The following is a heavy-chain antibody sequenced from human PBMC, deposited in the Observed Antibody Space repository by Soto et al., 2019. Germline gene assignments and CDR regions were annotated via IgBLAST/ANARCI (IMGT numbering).Heavy chain of an antibody. J-gene: IGHJ6*02. Sequence: PEETLSLTCSVSGGSVSSSRYYWDWIRQPPGKGLEWIGNIYYTGSTYYNPSVKSRVTISVDTSKNQFSLKLSSVTAADTAVYHCARESLVRGVIIYYYGMDVWGQGTTVTVSS. CDR1: GGSVSSSRYY. D-gene: IGHD3-10*01. CDR2: IYYTGST. V-gene: IGHV4-39*07. CDR3: ARESLVRGVIIYYYGMDV.